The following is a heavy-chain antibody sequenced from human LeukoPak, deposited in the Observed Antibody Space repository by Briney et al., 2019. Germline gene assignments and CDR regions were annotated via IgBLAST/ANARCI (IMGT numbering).Heavy chain of an antibody. CDR1: GGSISSYY. CDR2: IHTSGST. D-gene: IGHD1-26*01. V-gene: IGHV4-4*07. J-gene: IGHJ4*02. Sequence: SETLSLTCTVSGGSISSYYWSWIRQPAGKGLEWIGRIHTSGSTNYNPSLKSRVTMSVDTSKNQFSLRLSSVTAADTAVYYCVRGGASGNYGVIDYWGQVTLVTVSS. CDR3: VRGGASGNYGVIDY.